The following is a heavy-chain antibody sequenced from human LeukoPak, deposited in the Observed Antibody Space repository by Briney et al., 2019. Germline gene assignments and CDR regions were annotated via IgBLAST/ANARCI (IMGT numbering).Heavy chain of an antibody. CDR2: IIPILGIA. CDR3: ASSGAGSPTLHAFDI. V-gene: IGHV1-69*04. CDR1: GYSLSRFG. J-gene: IGHJ3*02. Sequence: ASVKVSCKASGYSLSRFGISWVRQAPGQGLEWMGRIIPILGIANYAQKFQGRVTITADKSTSTAYMELSSLRSEDTAVYYCASSGAGSPTLHAFDIWGQGTMVTVSS. D-gene: IGHD3-10*01.